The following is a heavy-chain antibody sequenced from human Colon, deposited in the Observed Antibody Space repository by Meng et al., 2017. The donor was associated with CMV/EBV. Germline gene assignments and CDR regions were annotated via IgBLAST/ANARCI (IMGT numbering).Heavy chain of an antibody. CDR2: IYDTGTR. CDR1: GFSVSRNY. Sequence: GESLKISWAASGFSVSRNYVSWVRQGPGKGLEWLSVIYDTGTRYYADSVKGRFTVSRDESTNTVFLQMNNLRAEDTAVYYCARNRLECGGDCYFADSWGQGTLVTVSS. CDR3: ARNRLECGGDCYFADS. V-gene: IGHV3-53*01. J-gene: IGHJ4*02. D-gene: IGHD2-21*02.